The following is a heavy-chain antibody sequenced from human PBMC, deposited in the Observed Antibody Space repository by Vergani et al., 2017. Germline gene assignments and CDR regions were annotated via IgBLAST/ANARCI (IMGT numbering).Heavy chain of an antibody. CDR2: ISFDVTTK. CDR3: TKGPQQRLNVLDN. J-gene: IGHJ4*01. V-gene: IGHV3-30*18. Sequence: QLQLVESGGGVFQPGRSLRLSCAAFGFNFNNFGIHWARQAPGKGLEWVAVISFDVTTKYYADSVKGRFTISRDNSTKMLYLEMNSLRNDDTALYYCTKGPQQRLNVLDNWGQGTLVTVSS. D-gene: IGHD6-25*01. CDR1: GFNFNNFG.